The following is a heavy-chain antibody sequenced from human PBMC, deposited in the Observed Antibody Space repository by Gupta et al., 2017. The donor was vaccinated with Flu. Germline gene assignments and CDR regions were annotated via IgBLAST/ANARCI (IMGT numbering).Heavy chain of an antibody. CDR2: IYSGGST. CDR3: ARGASVGATHWYFDL. Sequence: EVQLVETGGGLIQPGGSLRLSCAASGFTVSSNYMSWVRQAPGKGLEWVSVIYSGGSTYYADSVKGRFTISRDNSKNTLYLQMNSLRAEDXAVYYCARGASVGATHWYFDLWGRGTLVTVSS. D-gene: IGHD1-26*01. J-gene: IGHJ2*01. CDR1: GFTVSSNY. V-gene: IGHV3-53*02.